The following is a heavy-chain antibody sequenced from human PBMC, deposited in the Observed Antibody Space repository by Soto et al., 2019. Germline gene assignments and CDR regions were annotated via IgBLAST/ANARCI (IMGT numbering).Heavy chain of an antibody. Sequence: ASVKVSCKASGGTFSSYTISWVRQAPGQGLEWMGRIIPILGIANYAQKFQGRVTITADKSTSTAYMELSSLRSEDTAVYYCARGYGSGSYYRGLGYAFDIWGQGTMVTVSS. CDR2: IIPILGIA. D-gene: IGHD3-10*01. V-gene: IGHV1-69*02. J-gene: IGHJ3*02. CDR1: GGTFSSYT. CDR3: ARGYGSGSYYRGLGYAFDI.